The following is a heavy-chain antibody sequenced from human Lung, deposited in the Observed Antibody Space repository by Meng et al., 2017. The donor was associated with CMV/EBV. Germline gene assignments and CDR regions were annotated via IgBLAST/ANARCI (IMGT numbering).Heavy chain of an antibody. CDR2: MDVSGST. CDR1: GVSIRCNIR. J-gene: IGHJ4*02. Sequence: LRWCVQGLCKPSGLLSPTCGGSGVSIRCNIRSPWVRQPPGKGLEWIGDMDVSGSTNYNPSLNNRISISLDKSKNPFSLKVNSVTAADTAVYYCARGKQDAWELLAYWGQGALVTVSS. V-gene: IGHV4-4*02. D-gene: IGHD1-26*01. CDR3: ARGKQDAWELLAY.